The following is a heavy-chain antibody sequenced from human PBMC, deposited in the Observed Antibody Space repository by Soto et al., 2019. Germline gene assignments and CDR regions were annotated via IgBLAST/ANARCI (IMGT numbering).Heavy chain of an antibody. CDR2: IIPIFGTA. CDR3: ARSEYYYDSSGYYLNYFDY. D-gene: IGHD3-22*01. Sequence: ASVKVSCKASGGTFSSYAISWMRQAPGQGLEWMGGIIPIFGTANYAQKFQGRVTITADESTSTAYMELSSLRSEDTAVYYCARSEYYYDSSGYYLNYFDYWGKGTLVTVSS. V-gene: IGHV1-69*13. J-gene: IGHJ4*02. CDR1: GGTFSSYA.